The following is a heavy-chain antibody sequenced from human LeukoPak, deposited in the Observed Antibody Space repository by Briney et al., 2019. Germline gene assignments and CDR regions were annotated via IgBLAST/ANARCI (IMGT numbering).Heavy chain of an antibody. D-gene: IGHD4-11*01. CDR1: GFTFTNEA. CDR2: ISPGGGTT. V-gene: IGHV3-23*01. CDR3: TKVRSGSSNWALQLFDN. J-gene: IGHJ4*02. Sequence: PGDSLRLSCAVSGFTFTNEAMGWVRQLRGGGLEWVSTISPGGGTTYYAESMKGRFTISRDNSKSTLYLEMNSLRVEDTAVYYCTKVRSGSSNWALQLFDNGGQGALVTVSS.